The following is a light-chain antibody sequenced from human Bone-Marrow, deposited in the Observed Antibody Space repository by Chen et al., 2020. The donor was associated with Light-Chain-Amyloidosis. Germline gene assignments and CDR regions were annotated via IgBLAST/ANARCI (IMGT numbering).Light chain of an antibody. CDR3: QSADSIGTYEVI. V-gene: IGLV3-25*03. CDR1: DLPTKY. Sequence: SYELTQPPSVSVSPGQTARLTCSGDDLPTKYAYWYQQKPGQAPVLVIQRDTERPSGISERFSGSSSGTTATLTISGVQAEDEAAYHCQSADSIGTYEVIFGGGTKLTVL. J-gene: IGLJ2*01. CDR2: RDT.